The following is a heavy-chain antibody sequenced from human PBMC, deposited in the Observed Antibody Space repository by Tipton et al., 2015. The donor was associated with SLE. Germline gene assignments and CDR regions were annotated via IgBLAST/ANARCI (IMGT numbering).Heavy chain of an antibody. CDR1: GGSISSHY. J-gene: IGHJ5*02. D-gene: IGHD1-26*01. V-gene: IGHV4-39*01. CDR2: IYYSGST. CDR3: ARGGGSYHRWFDP. Sequence: TLSLTCTVSGGSISSHYWSWIRQPPGKGLEWIGSIYYSGSTYYNPSLKSRVTISVDTSKNQFSLKLSSVTAADTAVYYCARGGGSYHRWFDPWGQGTLVTVSS.